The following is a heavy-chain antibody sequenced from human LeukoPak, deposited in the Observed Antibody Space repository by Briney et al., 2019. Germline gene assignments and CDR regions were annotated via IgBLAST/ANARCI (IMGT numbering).Heavy chain of an antibody. D-gene: IGHD1-1*01. J-gene: IGHJ4*02. CDR3: ARDWGDWNDVGIDY. CDR2: ISSSSSYI. V-gene: IGHV3-21*04. CDR1: GFTFSSYS. Sequence: GGSLRLSCAASGFTFSSYSMNWVRQAPGKGLEWVSSISSSSSYIYYADSVKGRFTISRDNAKNSLYLQMNSLRAEDTAVYYCARDWGDWNDVGIDYWGREPWSPSPQ.